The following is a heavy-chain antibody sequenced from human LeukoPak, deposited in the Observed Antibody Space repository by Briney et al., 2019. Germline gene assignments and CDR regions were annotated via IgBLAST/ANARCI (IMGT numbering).Heavy chain of an antibody. D-gene: IGHD6-13*01. Sequence: GGSLRLSCVASGFPFSSYWMTWVRQAPGKGLEWVANIKQDGSKKSYVDSVKGRFTISRDNAKNSLYLQMNSLRAEDTAVYYCARRITIAAAGWGYGMDVWGQGTTVTVSS. V-gene: IGHV3-7*03. CDR2: IKQDGSKK. CDR1: GFPFSSYW. J-gene: IGHJ6*02. CDR3: ARRITIAAAGWGYGMDV.